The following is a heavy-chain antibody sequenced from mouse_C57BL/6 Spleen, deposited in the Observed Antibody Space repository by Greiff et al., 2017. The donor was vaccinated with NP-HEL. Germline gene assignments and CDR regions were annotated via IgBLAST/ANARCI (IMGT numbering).Heavy chain of an antibody. D-gene: IGHD1-1*01. CDR1: GFSFNTYA. Sequence: EVQGVESGGGLVQPKGSLKLSCAASGFSFNTYAMNWVRQAPGKGLEWVARIRSKSNNYATYYADSVKDRFTISRDDSESMLYLQMNNLKTEDTAMYCCVRHEDGSEGFDYWGQGTTLTVSS. V-gene: IGHV10-1*01. CDR2: IRSKSNNYAT. CDR3: VRHEDGSEGFDY. J-gene: IGHJ2*01.